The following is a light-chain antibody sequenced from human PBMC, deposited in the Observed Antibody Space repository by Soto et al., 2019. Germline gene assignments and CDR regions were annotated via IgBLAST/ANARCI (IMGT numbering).Light chain of an antibody. J-gene: IGKJ4*01. CDR1: QSVLHSSNNKNY. CDR2: WAS. Sequence: DIVMTQSPDSLAVSLGERATINCKSSQSVLHSSNNKNYLSWYQQKPGQPPKLLIYWASTRESGVTERFSGSGSGTDFTLTISSLQAEDVAVYYCQQYYSAPLTFGGGTKVDIK. CDR3: QQYYSAPLT. V-gene: IGKV4-1*01.